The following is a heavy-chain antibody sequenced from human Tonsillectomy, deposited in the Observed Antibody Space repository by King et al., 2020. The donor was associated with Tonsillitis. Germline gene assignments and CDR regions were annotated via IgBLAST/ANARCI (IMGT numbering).Heavy chain of an antibody. D-gene: IGHD6-19*01. Sequence: VQLVESGGGLVKPGGALRLSCAASGFTFSSYSMNWVRQAPGKGLEWGSFITSSSSYIYYADSVTGRFTISRDNAKNSLDLQMTSLRSEDTAVYYCARDQWYGMDVWGQGTTVTVSS. V-gene: IGHV3-21*01. J-gene: IGHJ6*02. CDR3: ARDQWYGMDV. CDR1: GFTFSSYS. CDR2: ITSSSSYI.